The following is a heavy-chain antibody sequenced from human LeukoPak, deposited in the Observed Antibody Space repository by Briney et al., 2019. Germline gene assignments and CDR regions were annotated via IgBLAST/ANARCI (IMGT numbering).Heavy chain of an antibody. CDR3: ARDRLTARPDAFDT. J-gene: IGHJ3*02. Sequence: GGSLRLSCAASGFTFSSYSMNWVRQAPGKGLEWVSSISSSSSYIYYADSVKGRFTISRDNAKNSLYLQMNSLRAEDTAVYYCARDRLTARPDAFDTWGQGTMVTVSS. D-gene: IGHD1-14*01. CDR1: GFTFSSYS. CDR2: ISSSSSYI. V-gene: IGHV3-21*01.